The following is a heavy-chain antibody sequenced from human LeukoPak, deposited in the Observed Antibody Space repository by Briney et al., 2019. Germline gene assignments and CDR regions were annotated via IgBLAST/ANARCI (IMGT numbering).Heavy chain of an antibody. D-gene: IGHD1-26*01. CDR2: IYYSGST. J-gene: IGHJ4*02. Sequence: SETLSLTCTVSGGSISSYLWSWLRQPPGKGLEWIGYIYYSGSTNYNPSLKSRVTILVDTSKNQFSLKVSSVTAADTAVYYGARGQYSGSCFDNWGQGSLVTVSS. CDR3: ARGQYSGSCFDN. V-gene: IGHV4-59*01. CDR1: GGSISSYL.